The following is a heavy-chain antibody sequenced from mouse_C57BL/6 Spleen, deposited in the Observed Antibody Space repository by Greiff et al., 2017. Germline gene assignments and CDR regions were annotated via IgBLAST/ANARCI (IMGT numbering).Heavy chain of an antibody. CDR2: FHPNNDNP. CDR1: GYTFTTYP. J-gene: IGHJ1*03. D-gene: IGHD2-5*01. V-gene: IGHV1-47*01. CDR3: ARGGLYYSNYGNWYFDV. Sequence: QVQLQQSGAELVKPGASVKMSCKASGYTFTTYPIEWMKQNHGKSLEWIGNFHPNNDNPKYNEKFKGKATLTVEKSSSTVYLELSRLTSEDSAVYYFARGGLYYSNYGNWYFDVWGTGTTVTVSS.